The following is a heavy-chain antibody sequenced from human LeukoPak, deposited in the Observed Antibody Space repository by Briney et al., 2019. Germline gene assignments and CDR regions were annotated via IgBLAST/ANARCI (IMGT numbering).Heavy chain of an antibody. Sequence: SQTLSLTCAISGDSVSSNSAAWNWIRQSPSRGLEWLGRTYYRSKWYNDYAVSVKSRITINPDTSKNQFSLQLNSVTPEDTAVYYCARDPVGYCSGGSCWTRGWFDPWGQGTLVAVSS. CDR1: GDSVSSNSAA. J-gene: IGHJ5*02. CDR2: TYYRSKWYN. D-gene: IGHD2-15*01. V-gene: IGHV6-1*01. CDR3: ARDPVGYCSGGSCWTRGWFDP.